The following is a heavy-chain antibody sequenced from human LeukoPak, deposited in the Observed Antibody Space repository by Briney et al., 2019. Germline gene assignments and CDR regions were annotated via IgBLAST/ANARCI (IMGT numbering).Heavy chain of an antibody. CDR2: IYYSGTT. D-gene: IGHD2-21*02. V-gene: IGHV4-39*01. Sequence: SETLSLTCTVSGGSISSSSYYWGWIRQPPGKGLEWIGSIYYSGTTYYNPSLKSRVTISVDTSKNQFSLMLSSVTAADTAVYYCARAGLGTNFYSNFGYWGQGTLVTVSS. J-gene: IGHJ4*02. CDR3: ARAGLGTNFYSNFGY. CDR1: GGSISSSSYY.